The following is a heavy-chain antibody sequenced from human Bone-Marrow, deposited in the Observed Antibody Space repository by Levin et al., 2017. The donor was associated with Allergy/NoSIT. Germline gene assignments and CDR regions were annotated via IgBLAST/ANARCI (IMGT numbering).Heavy chain of an antibody. CDR3: AGGYRDYGTSGYHYWYFDL. CDR1: GFTFSAYE. D-gene: IGHD3-22*01. CDR2: IYTSGSTI. J-gene: IGHJ2*01. Sequence: GGSLRLSCAASGFTFSAYEMNWVRQAPGKGLEWLSYIYTSGSTIYYADSVKGRFAISRDNAKNSLYLQMNSLRAEDTAVYYCAGGYRDYGTSGYHYWYFDLWGRGSLVTVSS. V-gene: IGHV3-48*03.